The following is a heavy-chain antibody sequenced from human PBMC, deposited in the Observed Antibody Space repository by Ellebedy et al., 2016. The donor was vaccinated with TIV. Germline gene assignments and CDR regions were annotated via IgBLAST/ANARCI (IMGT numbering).Heavy chain of an antibody. Sequence: AASVKVSCKASGGTFSTHAFNWVRQAPGQGLEWMGRIIPIRGVENYAHKFQGRITITAETSTSTASLELSSLTSEDTAVYYCARQADYYTGSGTHWFDPWGQGTLVTVSS. V-gene: IGHV1-69*04. J-gene: IGHJ5*02. CDR2: IIPIRGVE. D-gene: IGHD3-10*01. CDR1: GGTFSTHA. CDR3: ARQADYYTGSGTHWFDP.